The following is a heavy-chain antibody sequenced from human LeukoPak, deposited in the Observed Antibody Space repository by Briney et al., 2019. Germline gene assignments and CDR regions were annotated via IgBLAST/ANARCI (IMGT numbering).Heavy chain of an antibody. CDR1: GYTFTSYG. Sequence: ASVKVSCKASGYTFTSYGISWVRQAPGQGLEWMGWISAYNGNTNYAQKLQGRVTMTTDTSTSTAYMELRSLRSDDTAVYYCARGPPVYAFSNWFDPWGQGTLVTVSS. CDR3: ARGPPVYAFSNWFDP. D-gene: IGHD2-8*01. CDR2: ISAYNGNT. V-gene: IGHV1-18*01. J-gene: IGHJ5*02.